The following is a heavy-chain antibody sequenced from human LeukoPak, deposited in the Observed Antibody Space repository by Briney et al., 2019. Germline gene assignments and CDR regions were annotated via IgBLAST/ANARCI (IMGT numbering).Heavy chain of an antibody. D-gene: IGHD5/OR15-5a*01. V-gene: IGHV3-7*01. J-gene: IGHJ4*02. CDR3: ARSHVKKVYYFDY. CDR2: IKQDGSEK. Sequence: PGGSLRLSCAASGFTFSSYWMSWVRQAPGKGLEWVANIKQDGSEKYYVDSVKGRFTISRDNAKNSLYLQMNSLRAEDTAVYYCARSHVKKVYYFDYWGQGTLVTVSS. CDR1: GFTFSSYW.